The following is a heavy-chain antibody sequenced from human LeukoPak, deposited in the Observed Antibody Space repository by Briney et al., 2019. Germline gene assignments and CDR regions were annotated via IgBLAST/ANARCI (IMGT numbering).Heavy chain of an antibody. V-gene: IGHV4-34*01. J-gene: IGHJ4*02. Sequence: SETLSLTCAVYGGSFSGYYWSWIRQPPGKGVEWIGEINHSGRTNYNPSLKSRVTISVDTSKNQFSLKLSSVSAADTAVYYCARTKVRGRFDYWGQGTLVTVSS. D-gene: IGHD3-10*01. CDR3: ARTKVRGRFDY. CDR1: GGSFSGYY. CDR2: INHSGRT.